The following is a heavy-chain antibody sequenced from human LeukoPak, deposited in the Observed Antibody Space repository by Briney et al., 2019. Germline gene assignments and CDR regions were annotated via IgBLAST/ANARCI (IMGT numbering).Heavy chain of an antibody. J-gene: IGHJ4*02. CDR1: GFTVSNSW. V-gene: IGHV3-74*01. CDR3: ARGGLPGGFDY. CDR2: INNDGDRI. Sequence: GGSLRLSCAASGFTVSNSWMFWVRQAPGKGLMYVSEINNDGDRIRYVDSVKGRFTISRDGAKNTLFLQMNSLRDDDTAMYYCARGGLPGGFDYWGQGILVTVSS. D-gene: IGHD7-27*01.